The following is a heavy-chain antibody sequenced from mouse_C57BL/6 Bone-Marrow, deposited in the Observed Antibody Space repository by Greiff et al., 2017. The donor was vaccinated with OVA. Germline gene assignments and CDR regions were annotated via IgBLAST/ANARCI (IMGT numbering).Heavy chain of an antibody. J-gene: IGHJ2*01. CDR2: ISSGGDYI. CDR1: GFTFSSYA. CDR3: TRTLRPYYFDY. D-gene: IGHD1-1*01. Sequence: EVMLVESGEGLVKPGGSLKLSCAASGFTFSSYAMSWVRQTPEKRLEWVAYISSGGDYIYYADTVKGRFTISRDNARNTLYLQMSSLKSKNTAMYYCTRTLRPYYFDYWGQGTTLTVSS. V-gene: IGHV5-9-1*02.